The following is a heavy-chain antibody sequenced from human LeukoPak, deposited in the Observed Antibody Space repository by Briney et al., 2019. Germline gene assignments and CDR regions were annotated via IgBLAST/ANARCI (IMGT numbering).Heavy chain of an antibody. CDR2: IRYDGSNK. J-gene: IGHJ4*02. Sequence: PGGSLRLSCAASGFTFSSYGMRWVRQAPGKGLEWVAFIRYDGSNKYYADSVKGRSTISRDNSKSTLSLQMNSLRAEDTAIYYCATYRQVLLPFESWGQGTLVTVSS. D-gene: IGHD2-8*02. V-gene: IGHV3-30*02. CDR3: ATYRQVLLPFES. CDR1: GFTFSSYG.